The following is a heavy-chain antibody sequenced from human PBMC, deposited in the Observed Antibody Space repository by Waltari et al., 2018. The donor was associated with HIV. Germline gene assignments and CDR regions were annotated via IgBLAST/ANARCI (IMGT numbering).Heavy chain of an antibody. J-gene: IGHJ4*02. CDR3: ASQGDLWELIGYFDY. D-gene: IGHD1-26*01. V-gene: IGHV3-30*04. Sequence: QVQLVESGGGVVQPGRSLRLSCAASGFTFISCAMPWVRQAPGKGLEWVAIISYDGSNKYYADSVKGRFTISRDNSKNTLYLQMNSLRAEDTAVYYCASQGDLWELIGYFDYWGQGTLVTVSS. CDR2: ISYDGSNK. CDR1: GFTFISCA.